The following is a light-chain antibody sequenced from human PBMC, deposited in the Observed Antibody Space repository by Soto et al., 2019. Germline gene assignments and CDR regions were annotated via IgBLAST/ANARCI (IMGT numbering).Light chain of an antibody. V-gene: IGKV3-15*01. CDR2: GAS. J-gene: IGKJ1*01. CDR3: QQYNNWWK. CDR1: QSVSSN. Sequence: EIVMTQSPATLSVSPVERSTLSCRASQSVSSNLAWYQQKPGQAPRLLIYGASTRATGIPARFSGSGSGTEFTLTISSLQSEDFAVYYCQQYNNWWKFGQGNKA.